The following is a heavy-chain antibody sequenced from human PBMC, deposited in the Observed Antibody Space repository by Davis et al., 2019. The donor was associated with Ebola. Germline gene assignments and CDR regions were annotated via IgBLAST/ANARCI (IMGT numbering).Heavy chain of an antibody. CDR1: GYIFTNYG. J-gene: IGHJ6*02. V-gene: IGHV1-2*02. CDR3: ARDIVVVPAAQYYYYGMDV. Sequence: AASVKVSCKSSGYIFTNYGISWVRQAPGQRLEWMGWINPNSGGTNYAQKFQGRVTMTRDTSISTAYMELSRLRSDDTAVYYCARDIVVVPAAQYYYYGMDVWGQGTTVTVSS. CDR2: INPNSGGT. D-gene: IGHD2-2*01.